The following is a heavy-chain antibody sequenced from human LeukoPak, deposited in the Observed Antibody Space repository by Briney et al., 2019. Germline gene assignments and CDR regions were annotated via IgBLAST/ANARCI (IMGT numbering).Heavy chain of an antibody. Sequence: PGGSLTLSCAASGFIFSHHGMHWVRQAPGKGLEWVAVIWSDSTNRFYADSVKGRFTVPRDNSQNTVFLQMNSLRVNDTAIYYCARDAQRGFDYSNSLKNWGRGALVIVSS. D-gene: IGHD4-11*01. J-gene: IGHJ4*01. CDR2: IWSDSTNR. CDR1: GFIFSHHG. CDR3: ARDAQRGFDYSNSLKN. V-gene: IGHV3-33*01.